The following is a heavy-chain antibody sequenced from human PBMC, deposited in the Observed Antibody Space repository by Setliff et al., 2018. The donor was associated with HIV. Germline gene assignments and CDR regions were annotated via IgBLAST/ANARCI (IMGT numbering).Heavy chain of an antibody. CDR1: SDSTSSSSSY. Sequence: SETLSLTCTVSSDSTSSSSSYWGWIRQPPGKGLEWIGSIYYSGSTYYNPSLKSRVTISVDTSKNQFSLKLNSVTAADTAVYYCARTRGYTYGYIDSWAQGTLVTVSS. V-gene: IGHV4-39*01. D-gene: IGHD5-18*01. CDR3: ARTRGYTYGYIDS. J-gene: IGHJ4*02. CDR2: IYYSGST.